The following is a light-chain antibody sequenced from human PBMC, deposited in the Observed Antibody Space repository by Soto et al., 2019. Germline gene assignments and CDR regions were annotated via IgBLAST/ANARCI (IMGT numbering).Light chain of an antibody. CDR1: QDISSF. V-gene: IGKV1-27*01. CDR3: QKYNGAPQT. CDR2: AAS. J-gene: IGKJ1*01. Sequence: DIQMTQSPSSLSASVGGRVTITCRASQDISSFLAWYQQKPGKVPKLLIYAASTLQSGVPSRFSGSGSGTDFTLTISSLQPEDFATYFCQKYNGAPQTFGQGTKVDIK.